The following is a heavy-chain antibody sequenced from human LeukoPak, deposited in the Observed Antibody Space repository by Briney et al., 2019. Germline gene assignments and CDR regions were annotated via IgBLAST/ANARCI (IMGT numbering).Heavy chain of an antibody. V-gene: IGHV5-51*01. D-gene: IGHD6-19*01. CDR1: GYSFISHW. Sequence: GESLKISCKGSGYSFISHWIGWVRQVPGKRLEWMGIIYPGDSDTRYSPSFQGQVTISADKSISTAYLQWSSLKASDTAMYYCARQRQPQWYNWFDPWGQGTLVAVSS. CDR3: ARQRQPQWYNWFDP. CDR2: IYPGDSDT. J-gene: IGHJ5*02.